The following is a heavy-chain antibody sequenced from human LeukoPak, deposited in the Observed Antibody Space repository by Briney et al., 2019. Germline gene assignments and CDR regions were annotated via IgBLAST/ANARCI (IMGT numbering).Heavy chain of an antibody. CDR1: GYTLTQLS. D-gene: IGHD3-10*01. Sequence: CKVSGYTLTQLSMNWVRQAPGKGGEWRGGFDPEDGGTIYTQKFHVRVTMTHDTSTDTAYMHLSSLRSEDTAVYYCATELRFGELSNWFDPWGQGTLVTVSS. CDR3: ATELRFGELSNWFDP. V-gene: IGHV1-24*01. CDR2: FDPEDGGT. J-gene: IGHJ5*02.